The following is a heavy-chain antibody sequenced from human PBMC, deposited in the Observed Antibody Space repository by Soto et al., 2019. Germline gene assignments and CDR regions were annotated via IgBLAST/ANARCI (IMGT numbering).Heavy chain of an antibody. CDR1: GDSLKHHH. CDR2: IYDSGST. J-gene: IGHJ4*02. Sequence: SETLSLTCTVSGDSLKHHHCARIRPSPGKGLEWIGNIYDSGSTNYSPPLKRRVTISVDTSKNQSSLKLSSVTAADTAVYYCARAPPGLIAASGHFDCWGQGTLVTVSS. V-gene: IGHV4-59*11. D-gene: IGHD6-13*01. CDR3: ARAPPGLIAASGHFDC.